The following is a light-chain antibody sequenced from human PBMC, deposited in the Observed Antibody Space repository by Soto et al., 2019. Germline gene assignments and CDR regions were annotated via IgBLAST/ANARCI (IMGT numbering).Light chain of an antibody. V-gene: IGKV3-20*01. J-gene: IGKJ5*01. CDR3: QHYSSSPPAIT. Sequence: EIVLTQSPGTLSLSPGERATLSCRASQSVTSGYLAWYQQQPNQAPRLLIYGASYRATDIPDRFSGGGSGTDFTLTISRLGPEDFAVYYCQHYSSSPPAITFGQGTRLEIK. CDR1: QSVTSGY. CDR2: GAS.